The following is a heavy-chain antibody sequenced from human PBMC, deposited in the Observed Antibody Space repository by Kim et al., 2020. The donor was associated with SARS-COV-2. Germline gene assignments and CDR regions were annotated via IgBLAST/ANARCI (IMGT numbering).Heavy chain of an antibody. D-gene: IGHD2-2*01. CDR1: GFTFSSYG. V-gene: IGHV3-30*18. CDR2: ISYDGSNK. J-gene: IGHJ4*01. Sequence: GGSLRLSCAASGFTFSSYGMHWVRQAPGKGLEWVAVISYDGSNKYYADSVKGRFTISRDNSKNTLYLQMNSLRAEDTAVYYCAKLLPYCSSTSCYPDYWG. CDR3: AKLLPYCSSTSCYPDY.